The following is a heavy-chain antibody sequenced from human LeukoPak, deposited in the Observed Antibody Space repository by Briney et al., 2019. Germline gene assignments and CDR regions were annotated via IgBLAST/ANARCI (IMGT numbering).Heavy chain of an antibody. V-gene: IGHV3-64*01. CDR1: GFTFSSYA. J-gene: IGHJ6*03. D-gene: IGHD4/OR15-4a*01. CDR3: ARGVQGWLTNYYMDV. CDR2: ISSNGGST. Sequence: GGSLRLSCAASGFTFSSYAMHWVRQAPGKGLEYVSAISSNGGSTYYANSVKGRFTISRDNSKNTLYLQMGSLRAEDMAVHYCARGVQGWLTNYYMDVWGKGTTVTISS.